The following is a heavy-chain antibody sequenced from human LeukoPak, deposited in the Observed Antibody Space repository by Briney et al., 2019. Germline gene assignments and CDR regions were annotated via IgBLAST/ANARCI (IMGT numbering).Heavy chain of an antibody. CDR2: IYYSGST. Sequence: SETLSLTCTVSGDSISSYYGSWVREPPGGGGEGIGYIYYSGSTNYNTSLKSRVTISVDKSKNQFSLKLSSVTAADTAVYYCASGGDSLPFDYWGQGTLVTASS. CDR3: ASGGDSLPFDY. CDR1: GDSISSYY. J-gene: IGHJ4*02. D-gene: IGHD2-21*02. V-gene: IGHV4-59*08.